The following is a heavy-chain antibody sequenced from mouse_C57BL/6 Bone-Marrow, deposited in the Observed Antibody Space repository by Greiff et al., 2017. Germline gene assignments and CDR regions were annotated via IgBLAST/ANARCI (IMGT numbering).Heavy chain of an antibody. V-gene: IGHV1-50*01. CDR3: ARGGHGSSLYFDY. J-gene: IGHJ2*01. CDR2: IDPSDSYT. Sequence: QVQLQQPGAELVKPGASVKLSCKASGYTFTSYWMQWVQQRPGQGLEWIGEIDPSDSYTNYNQKFKGKATLTVDTSSSTAYMQLSSLTSEDSAVYYCARGGHGSSLYFDYWGQGTTLTVSS. D-gene: IGHD1-1*01. CDR1: GYTFTSYW.